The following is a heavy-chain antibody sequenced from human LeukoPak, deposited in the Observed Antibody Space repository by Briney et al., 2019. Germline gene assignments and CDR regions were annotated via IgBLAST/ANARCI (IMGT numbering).Heavy chain of an antibody. J-gene: IGHJ4*02. Sequence: PSETLSLTCTVSGYSISSGYYWGWIRQPPGKGLEWIGSIYHSGSTYYNPSLKSRVTISVDTSKNQFSLKLSSVTAADTAVYYCARESRYYYDSSGYHVYFNYWGQGTLVTVSS. CDR2: IYHSGST. CDR3: ARESRYYYDSSGYHVYFNY. D-gene: IGHD3-22*01. CDR1: GYSISSGYY. V-gene: IGHV4-38-2*02.